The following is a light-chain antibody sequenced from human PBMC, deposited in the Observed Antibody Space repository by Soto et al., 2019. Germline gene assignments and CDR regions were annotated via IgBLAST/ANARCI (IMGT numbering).Light chain of an antibody. Sequence: EIVLTQSPGTLSLSPGERGTLSCRASQSIRSNYLAWYQQKPGQAPRLLIYAASSRATGIPDRISGSGSGTDSTLTSSRLEPEDFAVYYCQQYGSSSWTFGQGTKVEIK. CDR3: QQYGSSSWT. V-gene: IGKV3-20*01. CDR2: AAS. CDR1: QSIRSNY. J-gene: IGKJ1*01.